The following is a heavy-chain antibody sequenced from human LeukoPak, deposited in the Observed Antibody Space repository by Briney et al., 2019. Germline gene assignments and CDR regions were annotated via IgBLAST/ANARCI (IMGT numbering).Heavy chain of an antibody. Sequence: PGRSLRLSCAASGFTFSNYAMTWVRQAPGKGLEWVSGITDTGFATFYADSVRGRFTISRDNSRNTLYLQMDSLRAEDTAVYYCARAGCCSTATCYNPFDYWGQGTLVTVSS. CDR2: ITDTGFAT. J-gene: IGHJ4*02. V-gene: IGHV3-23*01. CDR3: ARAGCCSTATCYNPFDY. CDR1: GFTFSNYA. D-gene: IGHD2-2*01.